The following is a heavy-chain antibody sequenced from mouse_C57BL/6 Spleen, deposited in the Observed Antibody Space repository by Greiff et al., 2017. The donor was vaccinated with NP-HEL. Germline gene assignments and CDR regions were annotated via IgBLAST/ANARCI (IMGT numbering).Heavy chain of an antibody. Sequence: VQLQQSGTVLARPGASVKMSCKTSGYTFTSYWMHWVKQRPGQGLEWIGAIYPGNSDTSYNQKFKGKAKLTAVTSASTAYMELSSLTNEDSAVYYCTRAQATHYYAMDYWGQGTSVTVSS. J-gene: IGHJ4*01. CDR3: TRAQATHYYAMDY. CDR1: GYTFTSYW. D-gene: IGHD3-2*02. V-gene: IGHV1-5*01. CDR2: IYPGNSDT.